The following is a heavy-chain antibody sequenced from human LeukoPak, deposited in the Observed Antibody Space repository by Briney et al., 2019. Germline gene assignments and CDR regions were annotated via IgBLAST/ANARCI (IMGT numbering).Heavy chain of an antibody. D-gene: IGHD6-13*01. V-gene: IGHV3-13*01. CDR1: GFTFSSYD. CDR2: IGTVGDT. CDR3: VRKSRRHDFDI. Sequence: PGGSLRLSCAASGFTFSSYDMHWVRQGIGKGLEWVSGIGTVGDTYYPGSVEGRFTISRENAKKSLHLQMNSLRAGDTAVYYCVRKSRRHDFDIWGQGTMVTVSS. J-gene: IGHJ3*02.